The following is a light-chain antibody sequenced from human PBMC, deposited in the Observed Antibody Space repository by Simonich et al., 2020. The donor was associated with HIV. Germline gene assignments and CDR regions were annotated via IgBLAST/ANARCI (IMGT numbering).Light chain of an antibody. Sequence: EIVMTQSPATLSVSPGETATLSCRASQSVSSNLAWYQQKPGQAPRLLIYGASTRATGIPARFSGSGSGTDFTLTISSLEPEDFVVYYCQQRSNWPLTFGGGTKVEIK. V-gene: IGKV3-15*01. CDR1: QSVSSN. J-gene: IGKJ4*01. CDR3: QQRSNWPLT. CDR2: GAS.